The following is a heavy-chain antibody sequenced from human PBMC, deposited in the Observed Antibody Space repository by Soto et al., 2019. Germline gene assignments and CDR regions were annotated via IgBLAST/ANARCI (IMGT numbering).Heavy chain of an antibody. V-gene: IGHV3-30*03. CDR3: ATRHLRFLEWLPSPLDY. CDR2: ISYDGSNK. Sequence: PGGSLRLSCAASGFTFSSYGTHWVRQAPGKGLEWVAVISYDGSNKYYADSVKGRFTISRDNSKNTLYLQMNSLRAEDTAVYYCATRHLRFLEWLPSPLDYWGQGTLVTVSS. CDR1: GFTFSSYG. J-gene: IGHJ4*02. D-gene: IGHD3-3*01.